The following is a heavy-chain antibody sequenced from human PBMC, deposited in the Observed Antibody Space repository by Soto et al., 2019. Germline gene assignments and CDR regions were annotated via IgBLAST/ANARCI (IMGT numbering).Heavy chain of an antibody. CDR2: IYYSGNT. CDR1: CGSISSDNYY. CDR3: PRGEVSYVISGYSTH. J-gene: IGHJ4*02. D-gene: IGHD3-22*01. V-gene: IGHV4-30-4*01. Sequence: QVQLQESGPGLVKPSQTLSLTCTVSCGSISSDNYYWRWIRQPPGKGLEWIGYIYYSGNTYYNPSRKCRVTISLDTAYNPFFLKMSCVTAAATAVYYCPRGEVSYVISGYSTHWAQGTLVSVSP.